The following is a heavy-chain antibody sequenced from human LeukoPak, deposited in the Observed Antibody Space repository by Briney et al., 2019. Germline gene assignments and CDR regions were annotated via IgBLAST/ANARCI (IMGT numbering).Heavy chain of an antibody. V-gene: IGHV3-53*01. CDR3: ASPSGSYPEGFDY. Sequence: GGSLRLSCAASGFTVSSNYMSWVRQAPGKGLEWVSVIYSGGSTYYADSVKGRFTISRDNSKNTLYLQMNSLRAEDTAVYYCASPSGSYPEGFDYWGRGTLVTVSS. J-gene: IGHJ4*02. D-gene: IGHD1-26*01. CDR1: GFTVSSNY. CDR2: IYSGGST.